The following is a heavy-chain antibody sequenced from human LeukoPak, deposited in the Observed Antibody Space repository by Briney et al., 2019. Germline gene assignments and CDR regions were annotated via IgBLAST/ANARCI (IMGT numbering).Heavy chain of an antibody. CDR1: GFTFSSHA. CDR3: ANDPPHKVWFDS. J-gene: IGHJ5*01. CDR2: ISNRGDTT. V-gene: IGHV3-23*01. Sequence: PGGSLRLSCAASGFTFSSHAMSWVRQAPGKGLQWVSGISNRGDTTYYADSVKGRFTISRDNSKNTLYLQMSTLTAKDTAVYYCANDPPHKVWFDSWGQGTLVTVSS.